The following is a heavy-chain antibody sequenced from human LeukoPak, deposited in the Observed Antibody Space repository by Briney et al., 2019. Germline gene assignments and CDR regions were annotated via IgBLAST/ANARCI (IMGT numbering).Heavy chain of an antibody. Sequence: SETLSLTCTVSGGSISSGGYYWSWIRQHPGKGLEWIGYIYYSGSTYYNPSLKSRVTISVDTSKNQFSLKLSSVTAADTAVYYCARVSWYSRYSYGMDVWGQGTTVTVSS. J-gene: IGHJ6*02. CDR3: ARVSWYSRYSYGMDV. CDR2: IYYSGST. CDR1: GGSISSGGYY. V-gene: IGHV4-31*03. D-gene: IGHD6-13*01.